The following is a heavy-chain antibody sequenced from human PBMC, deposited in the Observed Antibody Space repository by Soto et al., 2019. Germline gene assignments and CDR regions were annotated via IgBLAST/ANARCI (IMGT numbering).Heavy chain of an antibody. V-gene: IGHV1-18*01. CDR2: INVYNGNT. J-gene: IGHJ5*02. Sequence: QVQLVQSGGEVKKPGASVKVSCKASGYTFTNYGISWVRQAPGQGLEWMGWINVYNGNTKYAQKVKGRVTMTTDTSTSTAYMELRSLRSDDKAVYYCARGVGSGSYYNQYNWFDPWGQGTLVTVSS. D-gene: IGHD3-10*01. CDR1: GYTFTNYG. CDR3: ARGVGSGSYYNQYNWFDP.